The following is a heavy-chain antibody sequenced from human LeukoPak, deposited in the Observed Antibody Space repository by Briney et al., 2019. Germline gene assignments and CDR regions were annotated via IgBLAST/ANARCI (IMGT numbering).Heavy chain of an antibody. CDR3: ASQISGWTISDY. Sequence: KPSETLSLTCAVYGGSFSGYYWSWIRQPPGKGLEWIEEINHSGSTNYNPSLKSRVTISVDTSKNQFSLKLSSVTAADTAVYYCASQISGWTISDYWGQGTLVTVSS. J-gene: IGHJ4*02. D-gene: IGHD6-19*01. V-gene: IGHV4-34*01. CDR1: GGSFSGYY. CDR2: INHSGST.